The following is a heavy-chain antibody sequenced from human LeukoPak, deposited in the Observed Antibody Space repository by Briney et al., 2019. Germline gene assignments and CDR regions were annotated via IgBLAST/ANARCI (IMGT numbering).Heavy chain of an antibody. J-gene: IGHJ4*02. Sequence: PSETLSLTCTVSGGSISSGSYYWSWIRQPAGKGLEWIGRIYTSGSTNYNPSLKSRVTISVDTSKNQFSLKLSSVTAADTAVYYCASLYYDFWSGYSAPPNYWGQGTLVTVSS. V-gene: IGHV4-61*02. CDR2: IYTSGST. CDR3: ASLYYDFWSGYSAPPNY. D-gene: IGHD3-3*01. CDR1: GGSISSGSYY.